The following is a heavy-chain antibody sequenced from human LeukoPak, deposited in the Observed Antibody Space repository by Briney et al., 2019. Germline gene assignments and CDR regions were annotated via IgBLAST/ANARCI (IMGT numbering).Heavy chain of an antibody. Sequence: PGGSLRLSCSASGFTFNTYCMHWVRQAPGKGLVWVSRINGDGTYLYYADSVKGRFTISRHNCKNTVYLQMNSLRVDDTAVYYCVREANWAVNDYWGQGTLVTVSA. J-gene: IGHJ4*02. CDR2: INGDGTYL. V-gene: IGHV3-74*01. CDR3: VREANWAVNDY. CDR1: GFTFNTYC. D-gene: IGHD2-8*01.